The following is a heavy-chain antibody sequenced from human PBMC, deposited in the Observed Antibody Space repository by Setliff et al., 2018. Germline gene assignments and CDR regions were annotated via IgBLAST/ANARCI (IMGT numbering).Heavy chain of an antibody. V-gene: IGHV4-59*11. D-gene: IGHD5-12*01. CDR3: ARGGTFRYFDF. CDR2: VYYSGTA. J-gene: IGHJ4*02. CDR1: DGSSSSHY. Sequence: SETLSLTCTVSDGSSSSHYWSWIRQPPGKGLAFIGYVYYSGTANYSPSLRSRLTISVDTSKNQFSLKLRSVTAADTAVYYCARGGTFRYFDFWGQGAPVTVSS.